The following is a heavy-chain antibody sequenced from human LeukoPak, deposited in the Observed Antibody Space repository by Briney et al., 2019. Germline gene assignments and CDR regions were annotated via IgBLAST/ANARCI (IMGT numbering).Heavy chain of an antibody. J-gene: IGHJ4*02. CDR3: ARDPPDFFGEATYYLDY. CDR2: IYYSGST. D-gene: IGHD3-10*01. V-gene: IGHV4-59*01. CDR1: GGSISSYY. Sequence: PSETLSLTCTVSGGSISSYYWSWIRQPPGKGLEWIGYIYYSGSTNYNPSLKSRVTISVDTSKNQFSLKLSSVTAADTAVYYCARDPPDFFGEATYYLDYWGQGTLVTVSS.